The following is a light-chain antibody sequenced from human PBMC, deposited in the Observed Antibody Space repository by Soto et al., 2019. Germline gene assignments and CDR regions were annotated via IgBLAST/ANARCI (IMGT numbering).Light chain of an antibody. V-gene: IGKV1-17*03. CDR1: QGINNY. CDR2: GAS. CDR3: LQHNSYPRT. Sequence: DIQMTQSPSAMSASVGDRVTITCRASQGINNYLAWFQQKPGKVPKRLIYGASSLQSGVPSRFSGSGSGTEVTLTISSLQPEDFATYYCLQHNSYPRTFGQGTKVEIK. J-gene: IGKJ1*01.